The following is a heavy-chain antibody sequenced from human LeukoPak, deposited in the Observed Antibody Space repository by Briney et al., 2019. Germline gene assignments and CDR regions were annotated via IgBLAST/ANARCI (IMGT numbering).Heavy chain of an antibody. D-gene: IGHD5-24*01. Sequence: GSLRLSCAASGFTFSSYGMNWVRQAPGKGLEWVSGISGSGVNTYYADSAKGRFTISRDNSKNTLYLQMNSLRAEDTAVYYCAKGVAGYNFFDYWGQGTLVTVSS. CDR3: AKGVAGYNFFDY. V-gene: IGHV3-23*01. CDR2: ISGSGVNT. CDR1: GFTFSSYG. J-gene: IGHJ4*02.